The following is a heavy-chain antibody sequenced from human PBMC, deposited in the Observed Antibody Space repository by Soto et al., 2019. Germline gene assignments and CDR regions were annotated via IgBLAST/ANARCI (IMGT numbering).Heavy chain of an antibody. CDR1: GFSFGTYA. J-gene: IGHJ3*02. V-gene: IGHV3-23*01. Sequence: EVQLLESGGTLVQPGGSLRLSCAVSGFSFGTYAMAWVRLAPGKGLEWLSTISGRGGTTYYAGSVKGRFTISRDNSKNMMFLQMNSLRVDDTAVYYCAKEGADETTYEAFDIWGQGTLVTVSS. D-gene: IGHD1-1*01. CDR2: ISGRGGTT. CDR3: AKEGADETTYEAFDI.